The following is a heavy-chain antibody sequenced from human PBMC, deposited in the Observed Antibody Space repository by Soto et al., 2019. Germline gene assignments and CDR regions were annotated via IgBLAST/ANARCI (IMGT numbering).Heavy chain of an antibody. V-gene: IGHV3-13*01. D-gene: IGHD5-12*01. CDR2: IGTAGDT. CDR3: ARANIVATTYWYFDL. CDR1: GFTFSSYD. Sequence: GGSLRLSCAASGFTFSSYDMHWVRQATGKGLEWVSAIGTAGDTYYPGSVKGRFTISRENAKNSLYLQMNSLRAGDTAVYYCARANIVATTYWYFDLWGRGTLVTVSS. J-gene: IGHJ2*01.